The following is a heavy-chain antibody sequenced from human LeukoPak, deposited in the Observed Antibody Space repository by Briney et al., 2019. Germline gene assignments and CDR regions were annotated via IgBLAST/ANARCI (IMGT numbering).Heavy chain of an antibody. J-gene: IGHJ4*02. CDR1: GGSISSGSYD. Sequence: PSETLSLTCAVSGGSISSGSYDWYWIRQPAGKGLEWIGHIYTSGSTDYNPSLKSRVTISVDTSKNQFSLKLSSVTAADTAVYYCARDGRGVGYFDWYYFDYWGQGTLVTVSS. V-gene: IGHV4-61*09. CDR2: IYTSGST. D-gene: IGHD3-9*01. CDR3: ARDGRGVGYFDWYYFDY.